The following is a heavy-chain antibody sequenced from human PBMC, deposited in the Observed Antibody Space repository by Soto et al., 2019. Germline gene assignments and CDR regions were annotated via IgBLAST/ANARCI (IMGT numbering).Heavy chain of an antibody. J-gene: IGHJ5*02. V-gene: IGHV1-24*01. CDR1: GYTLTELS. CDR3: ATSHPPSGSYLVVAWFDP. CDR2: FDPEDGET. D-gene: IGHD3-10*01. Sequence: GASVKVSCKVSGYTLTELSMHWVRQAPGKGLEWMGGFDPEDGETIYAQKFQGRVTMTEDTSTDTAYMELSSLRSEDTAVYYCATSHPPSGSYLVVAWFDPWGQGTLVTVSS.